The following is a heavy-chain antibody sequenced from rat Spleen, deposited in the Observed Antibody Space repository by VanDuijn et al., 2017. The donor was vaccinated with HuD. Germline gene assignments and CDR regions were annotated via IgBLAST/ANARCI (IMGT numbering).Heavy chain of an antibody. Sequence: QVQLTESGPGLVQPSQTLSLTCTVSGLSLTSNSVSWIRQPPGKGLESRGVIWSHGGIDNNSAIKSRLSISRYTPKSQVILKMNSLQTEDTAMYFCARGSVFFDYWGRGVMVTVSS. CDR1: GLSLTSNS. CDR3: ARGSVFFDY. V-gene: IGHV2-47*01. CDR2: IWSHGGI. J-gene: IGHJ2*01.